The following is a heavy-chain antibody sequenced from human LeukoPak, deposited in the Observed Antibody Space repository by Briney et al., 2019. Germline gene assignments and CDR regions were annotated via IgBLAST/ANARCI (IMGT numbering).Heavy chain of an antibody. J-gene: IGHJ4*02. CDR1: GFTFSDYS. Sequence: GGSLRLSCAASGFTFSDYSMNWVRQAPGKGLEWISYVGISSGNTKYADSVKGRFTISGDSAKNSVFLQMNNLRVEDTAVYYCARDHRYTFDNWGQGTLVTVSS. D-gene: IGHD5-24*01. V-gene: IGHV3-48*04. CDR3: ARDHRYTFDN. CDR2: VGISSGNT.